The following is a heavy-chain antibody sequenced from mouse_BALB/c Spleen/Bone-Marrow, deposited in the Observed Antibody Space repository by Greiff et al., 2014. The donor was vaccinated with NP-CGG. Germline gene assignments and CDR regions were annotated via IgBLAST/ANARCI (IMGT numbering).Heavy chain of an antibody. V-gene: IGHV2-9*02. J-gene: IGHJ2*01. Sequence: VQGVESGPGLVAPSQSLSITCTVSGFSLTSYGVHWVRQPPGKGQEWLGVIWAGGSTNYNSALMSRLSISKDNSKSQVFLKMNSLQTDDTAMYYCAREGDYYGSSDYWGQGTTLTVSS. CDR2: IWAGGST. D-gene: IGHD1-1*01. CDR3: AREGDYYGSSDY. CDR1: GFSLTSYG.